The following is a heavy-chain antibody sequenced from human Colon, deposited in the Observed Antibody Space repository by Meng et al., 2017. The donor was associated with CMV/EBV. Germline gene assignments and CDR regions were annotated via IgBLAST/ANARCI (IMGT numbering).Heavy chain of an antibody. J-gene: IGHJ6*02. CDR1: GFTFSSYE. CDR2: ISSSGSTI. CDR3: AGDGDYIYYYHGMDV. Sequence: GGSLRLSCAASGFTFSSYEMNWVRQAPGKGLEWVSYISSSGSTIYYADTVKGRFTISRDNAKNSLYLQMNSLRAEDTAVYYCAGDGDYIYYYHGMDVWGQGTTVTVSS. V-gene: IGHV3-48*03. D-gene: IGHD4-17*01.